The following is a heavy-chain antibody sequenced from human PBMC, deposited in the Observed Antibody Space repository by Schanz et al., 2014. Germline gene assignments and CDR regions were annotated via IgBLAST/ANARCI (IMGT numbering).Heavy chain of an antibody. D-gene: IGHD6-13*01. CDR3: ARAAGPVDY. CDR2: IYYSGST. Sequence: QVQLQESGPGLVKPSQTLSLTCAVSGGSISSGGYTWSWIRQPPGKGLEWIGYIYYSGSTYYTPSLKSRVTISVDPPKTQSPLMLGSVTAADTAVYYCARAAGPVDYWGQGTLVTVSS. CDR1: GGSISSGGYT. V-gene: IGHV4-30-4*07. J-gene: IGHJ4*02.